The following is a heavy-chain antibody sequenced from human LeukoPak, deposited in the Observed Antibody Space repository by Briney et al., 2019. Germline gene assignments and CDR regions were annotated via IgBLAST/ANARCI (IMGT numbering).Heavy chain of an antibody. CDR2: IYYSGST. V-gene: IGHV4-39*01. CDR1: GGSISSSSYY. CDR3: ARQVVKMATISSVSFDY. J-gene: IGHJ4*02. D-gene: IGHD5-12*01. Sequence: SETLSLTCTVSGGSISSSSYYWGWIRQPPGKGLEWIGSIYYSGSTYYNPSLKSRVTISVDTSKNQFSLKLSSVTAADTAVYYCARQVVKMATISSVSFDYWGQGTLVTVSS.